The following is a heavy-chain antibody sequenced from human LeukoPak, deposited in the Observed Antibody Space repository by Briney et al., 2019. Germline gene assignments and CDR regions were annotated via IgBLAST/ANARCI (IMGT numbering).Heavy chain of an antibody. CDR1: GGSISSSSYY. Sequence: SETLSLTCTVSGGSISSSSYYWGWIRQPPGKGLEWIGSIYYSGSTYYNPSLKSRVTISVDTSKNQFSLKLSSVTAADTAVYYCARQGVLYYYDSSGYYQVGAFDIWGQGTMVTVSS. V-gene: IGHV4-39*01. CDR3: ARQGVLYYYDSSGYYQVGAFDI. CDR2: IYYSGST. D-gene: IGHD3-22*01. J-gene: IGHJ3*02.